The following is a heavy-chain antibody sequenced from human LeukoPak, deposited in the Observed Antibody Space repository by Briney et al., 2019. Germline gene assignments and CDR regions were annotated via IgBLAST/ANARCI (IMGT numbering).Heavy chain of an antibody. Sequence: GASVKVSCKASGYTFTNYGITWVRQAPGQGLEWMGWISAYNGNTNYAQKYQGRVTMTTDTSTSIAYMELRSLSSDDTAVYYCARDGPAAAGTDYWGQGNLVTVSS. CDR1: GYTFTNYG. CDR2: ISAYNGNT. V-gene: IGHV1-18*01. J-gene: IGHJ4*02. CDR3: ARDGPAAAGTDY. D-gene: IGHD6-13*01.